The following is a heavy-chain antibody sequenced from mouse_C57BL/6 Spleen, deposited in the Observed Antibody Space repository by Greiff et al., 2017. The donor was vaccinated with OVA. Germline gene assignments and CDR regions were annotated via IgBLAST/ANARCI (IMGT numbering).Heavy chain of an antibody. J-gene: IGHJ4*01. CDR1: GFTFSDYG. CDR2: ISSGSSTI. Sequence: DVKLVESGGGLVKPGGSLKLSCAASGFTFSDYGMHWVRQAPEKGLEWVAYISSGSSTIYYADKVTGRFPLSRDNAKNTLFLQTTSLTSEDTSMYYCAMVLYDYDDYAMAYWGQGTSVTVSS. V-gene: IGHV5-17*01. D-gene: IGHD2-4*01. CDR3: AMVLYDYDDYAMAY.